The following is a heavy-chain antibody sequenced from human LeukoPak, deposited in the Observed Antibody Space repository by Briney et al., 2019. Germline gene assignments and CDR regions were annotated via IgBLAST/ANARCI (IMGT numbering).Heavy chain of an antibody. CDR3: ATARRLEGYCSSITCLVPYNWLDP. CDR1: GYTFPSHY. D-gene: IGHD2-2*01. Sequence: ASVKVSCKASGYTFPSHYMHWVRQAPGQGLEWMGIINPSGGSTSYAQKFQGRVTMTRDTSTSTVYMELRSLRSEDTAVYYCATARRLEGYCSSITCLVPYNWLDPWGQGTLVTVSS. CDR2: INPSGGST. V-gene: IGHV1-46*03. J-gene: IGHJ5*02.